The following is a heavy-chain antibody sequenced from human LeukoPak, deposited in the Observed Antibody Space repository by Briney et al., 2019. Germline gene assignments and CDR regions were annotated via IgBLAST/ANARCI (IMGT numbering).Heavy chain of an antibody. J-gene: IGHJ4*02. Sequence: TGGSLRLSCAASGFTFSRYSMNWVRQAPGKGLEWVSYISRSGSTIYYADSVKGRFTISRDNAKNSLYLQMNSLRGEDTAVYYCARDTEHLYFVFDYWGQGTLVTVSS. V-gene: IGHV3-48*01. CDR1: GFTFSRYS. CDR3: ARDTEHLYFVFDY. D-gene: IGHD2-2*02. CDR2: ISRSGSTI.